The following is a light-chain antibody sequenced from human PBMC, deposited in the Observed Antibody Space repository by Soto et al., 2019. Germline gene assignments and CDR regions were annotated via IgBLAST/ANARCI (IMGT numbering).Light chain of an antibody. Sequence: DVVMTQSPLSLPVTLGQPASISCRSSQSLVYSDGNAYLIWFHQRPGQSPRRLIFKVSNRDSGVPERFSGSEAGTDFTLKSSRVEAEDVGVYYCMHDAIWPWTFGQGTKVEI. CDR1: QSLVYSDGNAY. CDR3: MHDAIWPWT. V-gene: IGKV2-30*01. CDR2: KVS. J-gene: IGKJ1*01.